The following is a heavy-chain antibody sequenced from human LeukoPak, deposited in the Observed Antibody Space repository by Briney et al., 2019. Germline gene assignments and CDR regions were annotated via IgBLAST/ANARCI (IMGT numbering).Heavy chain of an antibody. CDR3: ARDNWNDVFDY. J-gene: IGHJ4*02. CDR1: GFTFSSYS. Sequence: GGSLRLSCAASGFTFSSYSMNWVRQAPGKGLKWVSSISSSSSYIYYADSVKGRFTISRDNAKNSLYLQMNSLRAEDTAVYYCARDNWNDVFDYWGQGTLVTVSS. V-gene: IGHV3-21*01. CDR2: ISSSSSYI. D-gene: IGHD1-20*01.